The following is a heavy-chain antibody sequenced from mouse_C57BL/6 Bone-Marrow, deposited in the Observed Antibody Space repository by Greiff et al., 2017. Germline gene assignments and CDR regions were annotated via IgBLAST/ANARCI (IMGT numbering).Heavy chain of an antibody. CDR2: INYDGSIT. J-gene: IGHJ4*01. Sequence: EVKLMESEGGLVQPGSSMKLSCTASGFTFSDYYMAWVRQVPEKGLEWVANINYDGSITYYLDSLKSRFIISRDNAKNILYLQMSSLKSEDTATYYCAREFTTVVATDYAMDYWGQGTSVTVSS. CDR1: GFTFSDYY. D-gene: IGHD1-1*01. V-gene: IGHV5-16*01. CDR3: AREFTTVVATDYAMDY.